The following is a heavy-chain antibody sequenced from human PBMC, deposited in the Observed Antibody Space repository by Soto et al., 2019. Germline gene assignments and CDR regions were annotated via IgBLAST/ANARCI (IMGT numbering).Heavy chain of an antibody. CDR3: ARDRYGDPPTYYYYGMDV. V-gene: IGHV1-69*01. Sequence: QVQLVQSGAEVKKPGSSVKVSCKASGGTFSSYAISWVRQAPGQGLEWMGGIIPIFGTANYAQKFQGRVTITADEPTSTAYMELSSLRSEDTAVYYCARDRYGDPPTYYYYGMDVWGQGTTVTVSS. CDR1: GGTFSSYA. CDR2: IIPIFGTA. D-gene: IGHD4-17*01. J-gene: IGHJ6*02.